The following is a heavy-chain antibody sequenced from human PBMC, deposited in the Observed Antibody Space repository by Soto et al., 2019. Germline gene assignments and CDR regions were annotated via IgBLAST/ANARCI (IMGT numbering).Heavy chain of an antibody. J-gene: IGHJ4*02. V-gene: IGHV1-69*01. CDR2: IIPIFGTA. Sequence: QVQLVQSGAEVKKPGSSVKVSCKASGGTFSSYSINWVRQAPGQGLEWMGEIIPIFGTANNAQKFQGRVTITADEYTSTGYMELSSLRSEATAVHCCETDGGRHCGGIGYGGQGTLVTVS. CDR1: GGTFSSYS. CDR3: ETDGGRHCGGIGY. D-gene: IGHD1-26*01.